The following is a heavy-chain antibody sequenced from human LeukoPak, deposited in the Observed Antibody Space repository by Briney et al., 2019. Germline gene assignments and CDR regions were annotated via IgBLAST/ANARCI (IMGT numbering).Heavy chain of an antibody. Sequence: GGSLRLSCAASGFTFSKYWMSWVRQAPGKGPEWVANIRQNGSGIAYVDSVEGRFTISRDDAQNSLYLEMNRLRVEDTAVYYCADPGVGYWGQGTLVTVSS. CDR2: IRQNGSGI. V-gene: IGHV3-7*01. J-gene: IGHJ4*02. D-gene: IGHD2-8*01. CDR1: GFTFSKYW. CDR3: ADPGVGY.